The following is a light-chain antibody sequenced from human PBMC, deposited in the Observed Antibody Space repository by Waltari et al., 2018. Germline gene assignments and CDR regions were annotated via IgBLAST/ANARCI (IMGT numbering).Light chain of an antibody. CDR2: QAS. CDR3: QKYNNYPYT. CDR1: QTISNW. Sequence: DIQLNQSPSTLSASVGDRVTITCRTSQTISNWLAWYQQKSGKAPKLLIYQASSLKSGVPSRFSGSGSGTEFTLTIRSLQPEDFATYYCQKYNNYPYTFGQGTKLDIK. V-gene: IGKV1-5*03. J-gene: IGKJ2*01.